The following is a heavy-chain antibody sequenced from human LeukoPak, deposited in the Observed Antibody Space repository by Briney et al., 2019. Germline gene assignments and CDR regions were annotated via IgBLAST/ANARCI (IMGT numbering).Heavy chain of an antibody. CDR1: GFRFSSYW. J-gene: IGHJ3*02. Sequence: GGSLRLSCAASGFRFSSYWMHWVRQVPGKGLVWVSRINGDGNTINYADSVKGRFTISRDNSKNTLYLQMNSLRAEDTAVYYCASRNYYDSSGYIDAFDIWGQGTMVTVSS. CDR3: ASRNYYDSSGYIDAFDI. CDR2: INGDGNTI. V-gene: IGHV3-74*01. D-gene: IGHD3-22*01.